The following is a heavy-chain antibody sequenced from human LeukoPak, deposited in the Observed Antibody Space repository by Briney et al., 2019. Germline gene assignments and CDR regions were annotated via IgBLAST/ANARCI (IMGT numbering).Heavy chain of an antibody. J-gene: IGHJ5*02. Sequence: PSETLSLTCTVSGASINGYFWNWIRQPPGKGREWIGYIYYSGNANYNPALYNPSLNSRRTILVDTSKNQFSLKLSSVAAVDPAVYYCARGGSSLASWGQGTLVTVSS. V-gene: IGHV4-59*01. D-gene: IGHD6-13*01. CDR3: ARGGSSLAS. CDR1: GASINGYF. CDR2: IYYSGNA.